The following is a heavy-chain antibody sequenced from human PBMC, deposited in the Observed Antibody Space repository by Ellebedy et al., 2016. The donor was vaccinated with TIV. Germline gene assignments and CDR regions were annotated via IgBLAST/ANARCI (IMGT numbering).Heavy chain of an antibody. Sequence: ESLKISCVASGFTLGRYAMNWVRQAPGKGLELLATITFSSVYIYYADSVKGRLTVSRDKAKSLVFLQMNSLRAEDTATYYCVRGRRDRSGFDAWGQGTVVTVSS. CDR3: VRGRRDRSGFDA. J-gene: IGHJ4*02. D-gene: IGHD6-25*01. V-gene: IGHV3-21*04. CDR2: ITFSSVYI. CDR1: GFTLGRYA.